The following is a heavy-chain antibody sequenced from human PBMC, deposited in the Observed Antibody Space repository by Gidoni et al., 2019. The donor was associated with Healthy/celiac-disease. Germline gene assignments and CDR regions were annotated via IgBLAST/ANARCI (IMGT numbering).Heavy chain of an antibody. Sequence: EVQLVESGGGLVKPGGSLRLSGAASGFTFRIYSMNWGRQAQGKGLEWVSSISSSSSYIYYADSVKGRFTISRDNAKNSLYLQMNSLRAEDTAVYYCARTRLFGVVIYKDYWGQGTLVTVSS. D-gene: IGHD3-3*01. CDR3: ARTRLFGVVIYKDY. J-gene: IGHJ4*02. CDR1: GFTFRIYS. CDR2: ISSSSSYI. V-gene: IGHV3-21*01.